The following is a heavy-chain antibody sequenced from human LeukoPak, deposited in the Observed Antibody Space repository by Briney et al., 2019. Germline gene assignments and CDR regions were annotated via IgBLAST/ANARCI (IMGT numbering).Heavy chain of an antibody. CDR1: GGSISGSNYY. D-gene: IGHD3-10*01. J-gene: IGHJ5*02. V-gene: IGHV4-39*07. CDR3: ARRDNHYYGSENWFDP. CDR2: IYHSGST. Sequence: SETLSLTCIVSGGSISGSNYYWGWIRQAPGKGLEWIGEIYHSGSTNYNPSLKSRVTISVDKSKNLFSLKLSSVTAADTAVYYCARRDNHYYGSENWFDPWGQGTLVTVSS.